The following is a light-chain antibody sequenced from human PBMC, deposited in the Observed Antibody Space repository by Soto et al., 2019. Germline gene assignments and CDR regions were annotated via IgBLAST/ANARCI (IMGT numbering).Light chain of an antibody. V-gene: IGKV1-13*02. Sequence: AIQVTQSPSSLSASVRDRVTITCRASQDIRGALAWYQQKPGKAPKLLIYDVSTLKSGVPSRFSGSGSGTEFTRAISSLQPEDFGTYYCQQFNSYPITFGHGTRLEIK. CDR3: QQFNSYPIT. J-gene: IGKJ5*01. CDR1: QDIRGA. CDR2: DVS.